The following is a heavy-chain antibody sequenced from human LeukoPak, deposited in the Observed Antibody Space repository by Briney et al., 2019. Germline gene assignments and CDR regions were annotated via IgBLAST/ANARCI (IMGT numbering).Heavy chain of an antibody. D-gene: IGHD2/OR15-2a*01. J-gene: IGHJ4*02. V-gene: IGHV3-23*01. CDR1: GYTFNIHG. Sequence: PGGSLRLSCAASGYTFNIHGMNWVRQAPGKGPEWVSSISGSGGSTYYADSVKGRFTISRDNSKNTLYLQMNSLRAEHTAVYYCAEGPLLWDWGQGILVTVSS. CDR2: ISGSGGST. CDR3: AEGPLLWD.